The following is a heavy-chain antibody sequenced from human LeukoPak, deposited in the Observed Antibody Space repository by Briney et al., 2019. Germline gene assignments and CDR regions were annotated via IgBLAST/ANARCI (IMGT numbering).Heavy chain of an antibody. Sequence: GGSLRLSCAASGFTFSSYAMSWVRQAPGKGLEWVSAISGSGGSTYYADSVKGRFTISRDNAKNSLYLQMNSLRAEDTAVYYCARDLRGYSGYDFFDYWGQGTLVTVSS. CDR3: ARDLRGYSGYDFFDY. V-gene: IGHV3-23*01. CDR1: GFTFSSYA. D-gene: IGHD5-12*01. J-gene: IGHJ4*02. CDR2: ISGSGGST.